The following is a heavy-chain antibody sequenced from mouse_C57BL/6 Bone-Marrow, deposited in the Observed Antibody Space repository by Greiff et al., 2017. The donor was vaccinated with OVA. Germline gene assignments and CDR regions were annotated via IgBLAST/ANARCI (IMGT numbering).Heavy chain of an antibody. CDR1: GYSITSGYY. J-gene: IGHJ3*01. V-gene: IGHV3-6*01. CDR3: AREWLGFAY. D-gene: IGHD2-2*01. Sequence: VQLQQSGPGLVKPSQSLSLTCSVTGYSITSGYYWNWIRQFPGNKLEWMGYISYDGSNNYNPSLKNRISITRDTSKNQFFLKLNSVTTEDTATYYCAREWLGFAYWGQGTLVTVSA. CDR2: ISYDGSN.